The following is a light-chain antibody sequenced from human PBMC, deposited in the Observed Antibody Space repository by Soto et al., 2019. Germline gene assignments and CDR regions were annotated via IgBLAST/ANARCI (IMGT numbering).Light chain of an antibody. V-gene: IGKV3D-20*02. CDR1: QSVSSSY. CDR2: GAS. J-gene: IGKJ5*01. CDR3: QQRSNWPVT. Sequence: EMVLTQSPGTVSLSPGERATLSCRASQSVSSSYLAWYQQKPGQAPRFLIYGASSRATGIPDRFSGSGSGTDFTLTISRLEPEDFAVYYCQQRSNWPVTFGQGTRLEIK.